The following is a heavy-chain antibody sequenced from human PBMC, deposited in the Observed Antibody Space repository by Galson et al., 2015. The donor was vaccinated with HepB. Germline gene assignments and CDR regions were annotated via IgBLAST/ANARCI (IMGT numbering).Heavy chain of an antibody. CDR1: GGSISSSSYY. CDR3: ARWGGWYVGFAY. V-gene: IGHV4-39*01. D-gene: IGHD6-19*01. J-gene: IGHJ4*02. CDR2: IYYSGST. Sequence: ETLSLTCTVSGGSISSSSYYWGWIRQPPGKGLEWIGSIYYSGSTYYNPSLKSRVTISVDTSKNQFSLKLSSVTAADTAVYYCARWGGWYVGFAYWGQGTLVTVSS.